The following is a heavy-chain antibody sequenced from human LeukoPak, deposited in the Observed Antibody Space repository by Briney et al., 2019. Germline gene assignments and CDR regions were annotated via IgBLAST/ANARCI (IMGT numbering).Heavy chain of an antibody. CDR2: IYCSGST. CDR3: ARGIVATDPGY. V-gene: IGHV4-39*01. CDR1: GGSISSSSYY. D-gene: IGHD5-12*01. J-gene: IGHJ4*02. Sequence: SETLSLTCTVSGGSISSSSYYWGWIRQPPGKGLEWIGSIYCSGSTYYNPSLKSRVTISVDTSKNQFSLKLSSVTAADTAVYYCARGIVATDPGYWGQGTLVTVSS.